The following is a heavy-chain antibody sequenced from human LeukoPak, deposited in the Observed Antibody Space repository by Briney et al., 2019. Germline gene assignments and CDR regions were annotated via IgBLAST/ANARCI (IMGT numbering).Heavy chain of an antibody. D-gene: IGHD3-10*01. CDR2: IIPILGIA. CDR1: GGTFSSYT. Sequence: ASVKVSCKASGGTFSSYTISWVRQAPGQGLEWMGRIIPILGIANYAQKFQGRVTITADKSTSTAYMELSSLRSEDTAVYYCARGRSSYYGSGSPRRFDPWGQGTLVTVSS. J-gene: IGHJ5*02. V-gene: IGHV1-69*02. CDR3: ARGRSSYYGSGSPRRFDP.